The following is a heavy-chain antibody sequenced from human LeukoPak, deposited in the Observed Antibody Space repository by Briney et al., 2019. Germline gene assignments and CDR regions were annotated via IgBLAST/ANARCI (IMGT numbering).Heavy chain of an antibody. CDR2: IIPIFGTA. CDR1: GGTFSRYA. J-gene: IGHJ3*02. D-gene: IGHD2-2*01. V-gene: IGHV1-69*06. Sequence: GASVKVSCKASGGTFSRYAISWVRQAPGQGLEWMGGIIPIFGTANYAQKFQGRVTITADKSTSTAYMELSSLRSEDTAVYYCAVRYCSSTSCYSNDAFDIWGQGTMVTVSS. CDR3: AVRYCSSTSCYSNDAFDI.